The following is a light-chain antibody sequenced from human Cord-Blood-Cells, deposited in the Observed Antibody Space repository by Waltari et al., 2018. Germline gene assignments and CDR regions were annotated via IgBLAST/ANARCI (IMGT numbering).Light chain of an antibody. V-gene: IGKV3-11*01. CDR1: QSVSSY. J-gene: IGKJ4*01. Sequence: IVLTQSPATLSLSPGERATLSCSASQSVSSYLAWYQQNPGQAPRLLIYDASNRATGIPARFSGSGSGTDFTLTISSLEPEDFAVYYCQQRSNWPLTFGGGTKVEIK. CDR3: QQRSNWPLT. CDR2: DAS.